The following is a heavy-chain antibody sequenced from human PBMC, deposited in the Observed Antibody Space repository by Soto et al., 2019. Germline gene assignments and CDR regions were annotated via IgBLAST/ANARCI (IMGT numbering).Heavy chain of an antibody. V-gene: IGHV3-30*18. CDR1: GFTFSSYG. CDR2: ISYDGSNK. Sequence: AGGSLRLSCAASGFTFSSYGMHWVRQAPGKGLEWVAVISYDGSNKYYADSVKGRFTISRDNSKNTLYLQMNSLRAEDTAVYYCAKEGSGWYSRGSFDFWGRGTMVTVSS. J-gene: IGHJ3*01. D-gene: IGHD6-19*01. CDR3: AKEGSGWYSRGSFDF.